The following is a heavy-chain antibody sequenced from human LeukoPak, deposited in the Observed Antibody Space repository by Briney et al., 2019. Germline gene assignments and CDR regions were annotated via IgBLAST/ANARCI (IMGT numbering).Heavy chain of an antibody. J-gene: IGHJ4*02. V-gene: IGHV1-46*01. CDR3: ARDRVVPTYYDLLTGYLDY. Sequence: GASVKVSCKASGYTFTSYYMHWVRQAPGQGLEWMGIINPSGGSTSYAQKFQGRVTMTRDTSTSTVYMELSSLRSEDTAVYYCARDRVVPTYYDLLTGYLDYWGQGTLVTVSS. CDR1: GYTFTSYY. D-gene: IGHD3-9*01. CDR2: INPSGGST.